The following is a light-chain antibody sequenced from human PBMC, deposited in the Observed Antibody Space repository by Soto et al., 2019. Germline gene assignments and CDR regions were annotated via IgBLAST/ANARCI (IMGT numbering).Light chain of an antibody. J-gene: IGLJ1*01. CDR2: DAS. Sequence: QSALTQPASVSASPGQSITISCIGTYSDIGGYKHVSWYQQHPGKAPKLIIYDASSRPSGISNRCSASKSANTASLTISGLQADDEADDYCSSYTSRTSLLIFGAGTKVTVL. CDR1: YSDIGGYKH. CDR3: SSYTSRTSLLI. V-gene: IGLV2-14*03.